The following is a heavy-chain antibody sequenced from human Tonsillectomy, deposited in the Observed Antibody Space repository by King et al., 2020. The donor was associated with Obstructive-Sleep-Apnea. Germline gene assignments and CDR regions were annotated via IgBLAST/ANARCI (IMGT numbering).Heavy chain of an antibody. CDR2: ISPNSGAT. CDR3: ARDMSAYESTWPAY. Sequence: VQLVESGAEVKKPGASVKVSCKASGYTFTGYYIHWVRQAPGQGREWMGWISPNSGATKYAQNFQDRVTMTRDTSISTAYMDLKRLRSDDTAIYYCARDMSAYESTWPAYWGQGTLVTVSS. D-gene: IGHD3-22*01. CDR1: GYTFTGYY. J-gene: IGHJ4*02. V-gene: IGHV1-2*02.